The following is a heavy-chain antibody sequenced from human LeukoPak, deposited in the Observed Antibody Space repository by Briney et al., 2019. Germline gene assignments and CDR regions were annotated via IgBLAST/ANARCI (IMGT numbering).Heavy chain of an antibody. Sequence: SETLSLTCTVSGGSISSYYWSWIRQPPGKGLEWIGDIYNSGSTNYNPSLRSRVTISVDTSKNQSSLKLSSVTAADTAVYYCARVANRGGRGDSYYFDYWGQGTLVTVSS. CDR2: IYNSGST. V-gene: IGHV4-59*01. D-gene: IGHD2-21*02. CDR1: GGSISSYY. J-gene: IGHJ4*02. CDR3: ARVANRGGRGDSYYFDY.